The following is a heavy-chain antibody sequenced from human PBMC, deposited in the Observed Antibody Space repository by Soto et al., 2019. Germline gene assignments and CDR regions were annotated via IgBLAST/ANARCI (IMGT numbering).Heavy chain of an antibody. J-gene: IGHJ5*02. CDR2: IYYSGST. Sequence: QVQLQESGPGLVKPSQTLSLTCTVSGGSISSGDYYWSWIRQPPGKGLEWIGYIYYSGSTYYNPSLQRRVTISVDPSKKPFSLKLSPVTAADTAVYYCAREGAPPGHWFRPWGQGTPVTVSS. V-gene: IGHV4-30-4*01. CDR3: AREGAPPGHWFRP. CDR1: GGSISSGDYY.